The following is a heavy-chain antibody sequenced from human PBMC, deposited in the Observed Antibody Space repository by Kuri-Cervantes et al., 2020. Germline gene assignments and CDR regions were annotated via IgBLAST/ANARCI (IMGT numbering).Heavy chain of an antibody. D-gene: IGHD3-9*01. Sequence: GGSLRLSCTDSGITSNIYWMTWVRQAPGKGLQWVANMKLDGSERCYVDSVKGRFTISRDNTKNSLYLQMNGLRAEDTAVYYCAREVDTNWFDPWGQGTLVTVSS. CDR1: GITSNIYW. CDR2: MKLDGSER. V-gene: IGHV3-7*01. CDR3: AREVDTNWFDP. J-gene: IGHJ5*02.